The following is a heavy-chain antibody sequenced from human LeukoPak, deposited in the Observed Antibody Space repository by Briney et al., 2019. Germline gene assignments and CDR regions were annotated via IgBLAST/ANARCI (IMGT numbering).Heavy chain of an antibody. Sequence: GGSLRLSCGASGFTFSSHAMTWVRQAPGKGLEWVPAISISGDTTYYADAVKGRFTISRDNSKNTVYLQMNSLRAEDTAVYYCANEIRPNDYWGQGTLVTVSS. V-gene: IGHV3-23*01. D-gene: IGHD4-17*01. J-gene: IGHJ4*02. CDR2: ISISGDTT. CDR1: GFTFSSHA. CDR3: ANEIRPNDY.